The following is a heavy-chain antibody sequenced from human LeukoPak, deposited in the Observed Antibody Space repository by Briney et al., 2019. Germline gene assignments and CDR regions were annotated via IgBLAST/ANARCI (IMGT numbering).Heavy chain of an antibody. CDR2: ISSSSSYI. CDR3: ARDLDGDLPAFDY. J-gene: IGHJ4*02. Sequence: GSLRLSCAASGFTFSSYSMNWVRQAPGKGLEWVSSISSSSSYIYHADSVKGRFTISRDNAKNSLYLQMNSLRAEDTAVYYCARDLDGDLPAFDYWGQGTLVTVSS. CDR1: GFTFSSYS. V-gene: IGHV3-21*01. D-gene: IGHD4-17*01.